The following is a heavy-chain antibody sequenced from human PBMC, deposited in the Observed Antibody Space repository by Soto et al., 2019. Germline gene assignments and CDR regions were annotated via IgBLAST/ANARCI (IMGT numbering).Heavy chain of an antibody. V-gene: IGHV3-23*01. Sequence: GGSLRLSCAASGFTLSSYAMSWVRQAPGKGLEWVSAISGSGGSTYYADSVKGRFTISRDNSKNTLYLQMNSLRAEDTAVYYCAKDQPLRYFDWLLDAFDIWGQGTMVTVSS. CDR3: AKDQPLRYFDWLLDAFDI. J-gene: IGHJ3*02. CDR2: ISGSGGST. D-gene: IGHD3-9*01. CDR1: GFTLSSYA.